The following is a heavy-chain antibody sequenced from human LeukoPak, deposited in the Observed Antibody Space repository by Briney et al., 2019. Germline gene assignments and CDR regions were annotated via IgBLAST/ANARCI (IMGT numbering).Heavy chain of an antibody. CDR1: GITFSSYS. D-gene: IGHD2-15*01. V-gene: IGHV3-23*01. J-gene: IGHJ4*02. CDR2: IRGSGGST. CDR3: AKGVGYCSGGSCQQFDY. Sequence: GGSLRRSCAASGITFSSYSTNWVRQAPAKGLKWVSAIRGSGGSTYYADSVKGRITISRDNSKNTLYLQMNSLRAEDTAVYYCAKGVGYCSGGSCQQFDYWGQGTLVTVSS.